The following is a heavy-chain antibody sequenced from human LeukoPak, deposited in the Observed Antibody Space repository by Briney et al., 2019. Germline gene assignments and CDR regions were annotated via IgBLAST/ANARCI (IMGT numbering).Heavy chain of an antibody. V-gene: IGHV1-18*01. CDR3: ARDDYGDYPYYFDY. CDR2: ISAYNGNT. D-gene: IGHD4-17*01. CDR1: GCTFTSYG. J-gene: IGHJ4*02. Sequence: ASVKVSCKASGCTFTSYGISWVRQAPGQGLEWMGWISAYNGNTNYAQKLQGRVTMTTDTSTSTAYMELRSLRSDDTAVYYCARDDYGDYPYYFDYWGQGTLVTVSS.